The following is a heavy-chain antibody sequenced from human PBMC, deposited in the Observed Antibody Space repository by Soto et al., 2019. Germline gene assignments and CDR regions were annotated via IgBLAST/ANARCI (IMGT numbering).Heavy chain of an antibody. CDR3: ARERDGYNYYYYGMDV. V-gene: IGHV3-33*01. Sequence: PGGSLRLSCAASGFTFSSYGMHWVRQAPGKGLEWVAVIWYDGSNKYYADSVKGRFTISRDNSKNTLYLQMNSLRAEDTAVYYCARERDGYNYYYYGMDVWGQGTTVTVSS. J-gene: IGHJ6*02. CDR1: GFTFSSYG. D-gene: IGHD5-12*01. CDR2: IWYDGSNK.